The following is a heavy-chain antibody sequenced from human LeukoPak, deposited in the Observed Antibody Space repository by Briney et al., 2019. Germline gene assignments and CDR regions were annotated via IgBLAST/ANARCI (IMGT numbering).Heavy chain of an antibody. V-gene: IGHV3-74*01. D-gene: IGHD5-24*01. J-gene: IGHJ4*02. Sequence: GGSLRLSCAASGFTFSNYWMHWVRQAPGKGLVWVSRINSDGSSTTYADSVKGRFTISRDNAKNTLYLQINSLRADDTAVYYCARDRATTMFDYWAQGTLVTVSS. CDR1: GFTFSNYW. CDR2: INSDGSST. CDR3: ARDRATTMFDY.